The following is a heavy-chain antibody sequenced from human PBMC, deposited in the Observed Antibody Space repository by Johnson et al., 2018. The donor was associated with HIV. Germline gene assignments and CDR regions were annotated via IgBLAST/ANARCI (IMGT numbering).Heavy chain of an antibody. V-gene: IGHV3-9*01. D-gene: IGHD1-26*01. CDR1: GFMFDDYA. Sequence: VQLVESGGGLAQPGRSLRLSCAASGFMFDDYAMHWVRQGPGKGLEWVSGINWNSGSIGYADSVKGRFSIFRNNAKNSLYLQMDSLRVEDTALYYCASASRGSYYDQEPFDAFDIWGQGTMVTVSS. CDR3: ASASRGSYYDQEPFDAFDI. J-gene: IGHJ3*02. CDR2: INWNSGSI.